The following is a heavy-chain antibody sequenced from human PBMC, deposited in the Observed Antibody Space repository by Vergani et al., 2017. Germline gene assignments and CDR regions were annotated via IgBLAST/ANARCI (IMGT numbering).Heavy chain of an antibody. CDR2: ISSDGSNK. CDR3: VNGYYYDQSGLASFDY. V-gene: IGHV3-30*18. Sequence: VQLLESGGGVVRPGRSLRLSCETSGLMFNNYGMHWVRQAPGKGLEWVAVISSDGSNKHYADSVKGRFTISRDNSQNTLYLQMDSLTAEDTAIYFCVNGYYYDQSGLASFDYWGQGTLVTVSS. D-gene: IGHD3-22*01. CDR1: GLMFNNYG. J-gene: IGHJ4*02.